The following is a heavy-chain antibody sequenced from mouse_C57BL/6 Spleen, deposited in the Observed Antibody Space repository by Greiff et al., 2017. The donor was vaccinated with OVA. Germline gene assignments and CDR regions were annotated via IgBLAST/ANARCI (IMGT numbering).Heavy chain of an antibody. CDR3: ARYYYGSSIHWYFDV. Sequence: VKLQQPGAELVMPGASVKLSCKASGYTFTSYWMHWVKQRPGQGLEWIGEIDPSDSYTNYNQKFKGKSTLTVDKSSSTAYMQLSSLTSEDSAVYYCARYYYGSSIHWYFDVWGTGTTVTVSS. CDR1: GYTFTSYW. CDR2: IDPSDSYT. J-gene: IGHJ1*03. V-gene: IGHV1-69*01. D-gene: IGHD1-1*01.